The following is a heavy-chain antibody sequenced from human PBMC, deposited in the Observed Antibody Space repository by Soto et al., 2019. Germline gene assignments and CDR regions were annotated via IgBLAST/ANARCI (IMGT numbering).Heavy chain of an antibody. CDR1: GCSFTRFW. J-gene: IGHJ4*02. CDR3: ARLVQLMNTYYFDY. CDR2: IYPGDSDT. D-gene: IGHD3-10*01. V-gene: IGHV5-51*01. Sequence: GESLKGSWKGSGCSFTRFWVALVRQMPGKGLEWMGIIYPGDSDTRYSPSFQGQVTISADKSISTAYLQWSSLKASDTAMYYSARLVQLMNTYYFDYWGQGTLVTVSS.